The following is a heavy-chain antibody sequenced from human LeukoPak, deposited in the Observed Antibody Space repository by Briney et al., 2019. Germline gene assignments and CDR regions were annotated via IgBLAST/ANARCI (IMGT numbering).Heavy chain of an antibody. D-gene: IGHD2-21*01. CDR1: GFTFSGCW. V-gene: IGHV3-74*01. Sequence: GGSLRLSCAASGFTFSGCWMHWVRQVPGKGLVWVSRVKVDGTNTTYADSVKGRFTISRDNAKSTLYLQMNSLRAEDTAVYYCAMCIGGDSTHWGQGMLVTVSS. CDR3: AMCIGGDSTH. J-gene: IGHJ4*02. CDR2: VKVDGTNT.